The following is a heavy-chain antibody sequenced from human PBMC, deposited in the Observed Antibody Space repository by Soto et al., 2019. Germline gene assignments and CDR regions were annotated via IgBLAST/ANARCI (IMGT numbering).Heavy chain of an antibody. V-gene: IGHV4-59*01. D-gene: IGHD6-13*01. J-gene: IGHJ6*02. Sequence: SETLSLTCTVSGGYISSYYWSWIRQPPGKGLEWIGYIYYSGSTNYNPSLKSRVTISVDTSKNQFSLKLSSVTAADTAVYYCAYSSSWYGYYYYGMDVWGQGTTVTVS. CDR1: GGYISSYY. CDR2: IYYSGST. CDR3: AYSSSWYGYYYYGMDV.